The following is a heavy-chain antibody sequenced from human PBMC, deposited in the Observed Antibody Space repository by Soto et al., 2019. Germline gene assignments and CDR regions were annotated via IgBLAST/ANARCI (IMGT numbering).Heavy chain of an antibody. Sequence: PSETLSLTCTVSGGSISSYYWSWIRQPPGKGLEWIGYIYYSGSTNYNPSLKSRVTISVDTSKNQFSLKLSSVTAADTAVYYCARDSGARYFDSWGQGTLVTVSS. CDR3: ARDSGARYFDS. J-gene: IGHJ4*02. D-gene: IGHD3-10*01. V-gene: IGHV4-59*01. CDR1: GGSISSYY. CDR2: IYYSGST.